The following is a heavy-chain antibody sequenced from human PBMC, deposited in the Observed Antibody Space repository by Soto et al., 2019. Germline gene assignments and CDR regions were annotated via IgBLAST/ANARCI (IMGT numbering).Heavy chain of an antibody. Sequence: QLQLQESGPGLVKPSETLSLTCTVSGGSISSSSYYWGWIRQPPGKGLEWIGSIYYSGSTYYNPSLKSRVTISVDTSKNQFSLKLSSVTAADTAVYYCARHSGWAAAGTGYYYYGMDVWGQGTTVAVSS. CDR3: ARHSGWAAAGTGYYYYGMDV. CDR2: IYYSGST. D-gene: IGHD6-13*01. V-gene: IGHV4-39*01. CDR1: GGSISSSSYY. J-gene: IGHJ6*02.